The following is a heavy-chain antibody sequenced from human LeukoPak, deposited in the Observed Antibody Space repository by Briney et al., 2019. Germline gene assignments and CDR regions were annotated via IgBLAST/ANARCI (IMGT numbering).Heavy chain of an antibody. CDR1: GYTFTSYG. V-gene: IGHV1-18*01. J-gene: IGHJ3*02. Sequence: ASVKVSCKASGYTFTSYGISWVRQAPGQGLEWMGWISAYNGNTSYAQKLQGRVTMTTDTSTSTAYMELRSLRSDDTAVYYCARISSRDTSFDIWGQGTMVTVSS. D-gene: IGHD5-18*01. CDR2: ISAYNGNT. CDR3: ARISSRDTSFDI.